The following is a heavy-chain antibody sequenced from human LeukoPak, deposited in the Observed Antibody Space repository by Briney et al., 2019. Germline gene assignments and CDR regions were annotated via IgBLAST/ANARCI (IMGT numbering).Heavy chain of an antibody. D-gene: IGHD3-22*01. CDR3: AKDKIPYDSSGYYLHYFDY. CDR1: GFTFSSYA. J-gene: IGHJ4*02. CDR2: ISGSGGST. Sequence: GGLRLSCAASGFTFSSYAMSWVRQAPGKGLEWVSAISGSGGSTYYADSVKGRFTISRDNSKNTLYLQMNSLRAEDTAVYYCAKDKIPYDSSGYYLHYFDYWGQGTLVTVSS. V-gene: IGHV3-23*01.